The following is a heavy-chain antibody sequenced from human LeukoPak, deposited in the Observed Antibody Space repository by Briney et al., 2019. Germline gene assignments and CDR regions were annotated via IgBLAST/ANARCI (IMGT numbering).Heavy chain of an antibody. CDR1: GFTFSSYE. V-gene: IGHV3-48*03. D-gene: IGHD3-10*01. Sequence: GGSLRLSCAASGFTFSSYEMNWVRRAPGKRLEWVSYISSSGSTIYYADSVKGRFTISRDNAKNSLYLQMNSLRAEDTAVYYCARDEGFGELFFDYWGQGTLVTVSS. CDR2: ISSSGSTI. CDR3: ARDEGFGELFFDY. J-gene: IGHJ4*02.